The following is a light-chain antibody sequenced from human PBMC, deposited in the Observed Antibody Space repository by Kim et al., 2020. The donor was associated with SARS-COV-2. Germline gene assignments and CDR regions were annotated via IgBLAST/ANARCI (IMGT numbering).Light chain of an antibody. CDR2: SNN. CDR1: SSNNESNT. CDR3: AAWDDSLNGPV. Sequence: GKRETISDSGSSSNNESNTVNGYRRLPGTAPKLLIYSNNQRPSGVPDRFSGSKSGTSASLAISGLQSEDEADYYCAAWDDSLNGPVFGGGTQLTVL. J-gene: IGLJ3*02. V-gene: IGLV1-44*01.